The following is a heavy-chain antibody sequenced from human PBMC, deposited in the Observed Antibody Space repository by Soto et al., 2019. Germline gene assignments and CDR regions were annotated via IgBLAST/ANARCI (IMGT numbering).Heavy chain of an antibody. CDR1: GGSISSSSYY. CDR3: ARDLWGYCGTDCYPLDV. V-gene: IGHV4-39*02. J-gene: IGHJ6*02. D-gene: IGHD2-21*02. Sequence: SETLSLTCTVSGGSISSSSYYWGWIRQPPGKGLEWIGSIYYSGSTYYNPSLKSRVTISVDTSKNQFSLKLSSVTAADTAVFYCARDLWGYCGTDCYPLDVWGQGTTVTVAS. CDR2: IYYSGST.